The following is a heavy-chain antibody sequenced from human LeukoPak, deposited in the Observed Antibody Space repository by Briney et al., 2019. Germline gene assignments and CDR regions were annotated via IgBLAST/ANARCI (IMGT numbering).Heavy chain of an antibody. CDR3: ARADLIGITGTTRYYYYYYMDV. Sequence: GASVKVSCKASGGTFSSYAISWVRQAPGQGLEWMGWISAYNGNTNYAQKLQGRVTMTTDTSTSTAYMELRSLRSDDTAVYYCARADLIGITGTTRYYYYYYMDVWGKGTTVTVSS. V-gene: IGHV1-18*01. CDR2: ISAYNGNT. CDR1: GGTFSSYA. D-gene: IGHD1-7*01. J-gene: IGHJ6*03.